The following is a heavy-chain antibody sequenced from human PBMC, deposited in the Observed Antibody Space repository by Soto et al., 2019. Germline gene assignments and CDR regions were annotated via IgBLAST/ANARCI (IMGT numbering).Heavy chain of an antibody. V-gene: IGHV4-30-4*01. J-gene: IGHJ6*02. CDR2: IYYSGST. Sequence: QVQLQESGPGLVKPSQTLSLTCTVSGGSISSGDYYWSWIRQPPGKGLEWIGYIYYSGSTNYNPCLKSRVTISSDTSKNHFSLKLSSVTAADTAVYYCARDPGYSSSSGLDYYYGMDVWGQGTTVTVSS. CDR1: GGSISSGDYY. D-gene: IGHD6-6*01. CDR3: ARDPGYSSSSGLDYYYGMDV.